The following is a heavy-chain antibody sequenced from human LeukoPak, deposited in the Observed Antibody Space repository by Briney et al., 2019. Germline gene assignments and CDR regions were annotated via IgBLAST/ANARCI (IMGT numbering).Heavy chain of an antibody. CDR1: GFTFGNYA. V-gene: IGHV3-23*01. J-gene: IGHJ4*02. CDR2: ISASGDST. D-gene: IGHD3-3*01. Sequence: GGSRKLSWQAPGFTFGNYAMTWVRKAPGKGLNGVSAISASGDSTDHADSVKGRFTMSRDNSRSTLYLQMNSLRAEDTAVYYCGKGYYTYGNDYFDFWGQGTLVTVSS. CDR3: GKGYYTYGNDYFDF.